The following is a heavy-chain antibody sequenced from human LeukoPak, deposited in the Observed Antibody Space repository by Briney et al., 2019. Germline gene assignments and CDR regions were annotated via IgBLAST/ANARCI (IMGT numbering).Heavy chain of an antibody. V-gene: IGHV4-59*01. CDR2: IYYSGST. J-gene: IGHJ5*02. Sequence: SETLSLTCTVSGGSISSYYWSWIRQPPGKGLEWIGYIYYSGSTNYNPSLKSRDTISVDTSKNQFSLKLSSVTAADTAVYYCARAENNWFDPWGQGTLVTVSS. CDR3: ARAENNWFDP. CDR1: GGSISSYY.